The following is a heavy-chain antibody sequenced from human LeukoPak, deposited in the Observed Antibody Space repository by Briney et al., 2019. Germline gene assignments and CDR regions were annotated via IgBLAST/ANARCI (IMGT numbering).Heavy chain of an antibody. J-gene: IGHJ4*02. Sequence: ASVKVSCKASGYTFTSYDINWVRQATGQGLEWMGWMNPNSGNTGYAQKFQGRVTMTRTTSISTAYMELSSLRSEDTAVYYCARIKRGYSYGNFDYWGQGTLVTVSS. V-gene: IGHV1-8*01. D-gene: IGHD5-18*01. CDR3: ARIKRGYSYGNFDY. CDR1: GYTFTSYD. CDR2: MNPNSGNT.